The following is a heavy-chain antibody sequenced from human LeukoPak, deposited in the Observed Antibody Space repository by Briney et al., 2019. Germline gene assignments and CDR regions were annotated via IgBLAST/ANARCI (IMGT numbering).Heavy chain of an antibody. J-gene: IGHJ4*02. Sequence: VASVKVSCKASGYTFTSYDINWVRQATGQGLEWMGWIIGYNGHTNYAQKFQGRLTVTTDTSTSTVYMELRNLRSDDTAVYYCARVFTGNYESRRFDFWGQGTLVTVSS. CDR2: IIGYNGHT. CDR3: ARVFTGNYESRRFDF. V-gene: IGHV1-18*01. CDR1: GYTFTSYD. D-gene: IGHD3-9*01.